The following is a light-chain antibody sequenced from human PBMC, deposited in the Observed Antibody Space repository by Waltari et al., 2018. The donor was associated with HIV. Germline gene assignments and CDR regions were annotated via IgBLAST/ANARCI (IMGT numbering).Light chain of an antibody. J-gene: IGLJ2*01. CDR1: RGDFCVYND. V-gene: IGLV2-14*03. CDR3: AFYGRTVI. CDR2: DVT. Sequence: QSALTQPASLSGSPCQTIPIPFPPTRGDFCVYNDVSWYQQYPGKAPKLLIFDVTRRSPGTPSRFSGTKSGDTASLSISGLQSDDEADYYCAFYGRTVIFGGGT.